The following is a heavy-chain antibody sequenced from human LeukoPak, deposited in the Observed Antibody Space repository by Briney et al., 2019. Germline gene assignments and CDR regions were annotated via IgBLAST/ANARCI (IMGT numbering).Heavy chain of an antibody. J-gene: IGHJ4*02. D-gene: IGHD2/OR15-2a*01. CDR3: TRENRPFCPFAY. CDR1: GGSIDITHY. CDR2: ISHSGTT. V-gene: IGHV4-4*02. Sequence: TSSETLSLTCGVSGGSIDITHYWSWVRQAPGKGLEWIGEISHSGTTNYNPSLRSRVTMFLDRANNQFSLSLTSVTAADSAVYYCTRENRPFCPFAYWGQGVLVTVSS.